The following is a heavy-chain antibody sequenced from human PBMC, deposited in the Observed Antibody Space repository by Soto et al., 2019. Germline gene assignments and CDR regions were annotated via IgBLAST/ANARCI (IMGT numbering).Heavy chain of an antibody. CDR1: GFTFSSYW. J-gene: IGHJ3*02. V-gene: IGHV3-7*03. CDR3: ARDGGSSVGAFDI. D-gene: IGHD1-26*01. CDR2: IKQDGSEK. Sequence: GGSLRLSCAASGFTFSSYWMSWVRQAPGKGLEWVANIKQDGSEKYYVDSLKGRFTISRDNAKNSLYLQMNSLRAEDTAVYYCARDGGSSVGAFDIWGQGTMVTVSS.